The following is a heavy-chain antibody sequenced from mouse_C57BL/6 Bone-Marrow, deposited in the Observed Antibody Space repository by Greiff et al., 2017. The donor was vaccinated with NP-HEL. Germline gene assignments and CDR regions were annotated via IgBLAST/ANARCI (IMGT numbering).Heavy chain of an antibody. Sequence: VQLKQPGAELVKPGASVKLSCKASGYTFTSYWMHWVKQRPGQGLEWIGMIHPNSGSTNYNEKFKSKATLTVDTSSSTDYMQLSSLTSEDSAVYYCARSPLITTVVADYWGQGTTLTVSS. V-gene: IGHV1-64*01. J-gene: IGHJ2*01. CDR1: GYTFTSYW. CDR3: ARSPLITTVVADY. D-gene: IGHD1-1*01. CDR2: IHPNSGST.